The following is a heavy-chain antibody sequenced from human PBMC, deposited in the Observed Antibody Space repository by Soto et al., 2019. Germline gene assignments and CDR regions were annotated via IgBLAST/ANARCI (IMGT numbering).Heavy chain of an antibody. V-gene: IGHV4-31*03. Sequence: SETLSLTCTVSGDSIRDGGYYWAWIRQRPGQGLEWMGYIYFTGKANYNPSLENRLTMSVDMSRRQLYLRLTSVTAADTAVYFCAKDPSPQPIPAVTPGWFDPWGQGIAVTVS. D-gene: IGHD4-4*01. CDR2: IYFTGKA. CDR3: AKDPSPQPIPAVTPGWFDP. J-gene: IGHJ5*02. CDR1: GDSIRDGGYY.